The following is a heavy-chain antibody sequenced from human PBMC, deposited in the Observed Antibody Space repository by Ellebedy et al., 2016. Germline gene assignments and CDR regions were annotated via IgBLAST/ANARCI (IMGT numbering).Heavy chain of an antibody. D-gene: IGHD4/OR15-4a*01. CDR2: ISWDSAVI. Sequence: SLKISXAGSGFTFNDYALHWVRQAPGKVLEWVSGISWDSAVIGYGGSVKGRFTISKDSAKNYLYLQMNSLRPEDTAFYYCAKGTMDYFYHWGQGTLVTVSS. V-gene: IGHV3-9*01. CDR3: AKGTMDYFYH. J-gene: IGHJ4*02. CDR1: GFTFNDYA.